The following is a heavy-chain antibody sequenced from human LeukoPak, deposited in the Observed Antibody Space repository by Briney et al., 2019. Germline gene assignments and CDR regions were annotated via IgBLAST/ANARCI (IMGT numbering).Heavy chain of an antibody. CDR1: GLTVSSNY. Sequence: GGSLRLSCAASGLTVSSNYMSWVRQAPGKGLEWVSVIYSGGSTYYTDSVKGRFTISKDNSQNTLYLQMNSLRAEDTAVYYCASSLYGDYYYYMDVWGKGTTVTVSS. CDR2: IYSGGST. J-gene: IGHJ6*03. V-gene: IGHV3-66*02. CDR3: ASSLYGDYYYYMDV. D-gene: IGHD4-17*01.